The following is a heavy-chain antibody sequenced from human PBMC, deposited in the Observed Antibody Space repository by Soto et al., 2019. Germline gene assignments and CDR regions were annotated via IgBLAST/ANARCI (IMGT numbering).Heavy chain of an antibody. CDR2: ISTSGTT. CDR3: AREAGPDRWFDP. J-gene: IGHJ5*02. Sequence: SETLSLTCTVSGASISSYFWTWIRQLAGKGLDWIGRISTSGTTNYNPSLKSRVTMSVDTSKNHFSLNLSSVTAADTAVYYCAREAGPDRWFDPWGQGTLVTVS. V-gene: IGHV4-4*07. D-gene: IGHD6-19*01. CDR1: GASISSYF.